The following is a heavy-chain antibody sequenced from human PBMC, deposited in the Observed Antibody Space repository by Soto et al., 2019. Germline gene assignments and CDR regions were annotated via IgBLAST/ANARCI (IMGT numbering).Heavy chain of an antibody. CDR3: ARSPLGYYYDSSLYYYYGMDV. CDR1: GYGFTSYW. Sequence: GESLKISCKGSGYGFTSYWIGWVRQMPGKGLEWMGIIYPGDSDTRYSPSFQGQVTISADKSISTAYLQWSSLKASDTAMYYCARSPLGYYYDSSLYYYYGMDVWGQGTTVTVSS. J-gene: IGHJ6*02. V-gene: IGHV5-51*01. D-gene: IGHD3-22*01. CDR2: IYPGDSDT.